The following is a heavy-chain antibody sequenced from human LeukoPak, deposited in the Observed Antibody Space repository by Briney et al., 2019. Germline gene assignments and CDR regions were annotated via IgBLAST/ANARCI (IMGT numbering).Heavy chain of an antibody. J-gene: IGHJ3*02. V-gene: IGHV4-38-2*02. D-gene: IGHD3-22*01. CDR2: IYHSGST. CDR1: GYSISSGYY. CDR3: AREMKVGYYDSSGFDAFDI. Sequence: SETLSLTCTVSGYSISSGYYWGWIRQPPGRGLEWIGSIYHSGSTYYNPSLKSRVTISVDTSKNQLSLKLSSVTAADTAVYYCAREMKVGYYDSSGFDAFDIWGQGTMVTVSS.